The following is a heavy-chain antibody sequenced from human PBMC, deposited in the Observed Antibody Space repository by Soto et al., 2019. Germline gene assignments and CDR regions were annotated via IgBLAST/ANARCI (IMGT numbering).Heavy chain of an antibody. V-gene: IGHV2-5*02. J-gene: IGHJ5*02. Sequence: ESVPTLVNPTQTLTLTCTFSGFSLSTSGVGVGWIRQPPGKALEWLALIYWDDDRRYSPSLKSRLTITKDTSKNQVVLTMTNMEPVDTGTYYCTHREVGDIDMTFASWGQGPQVTVSS. CDR1: GFSLSTSGVG. CDR3: THREVGDIDMTFAS. D-gene: IGHD5-12*01. CDR2: IYWDDDR.